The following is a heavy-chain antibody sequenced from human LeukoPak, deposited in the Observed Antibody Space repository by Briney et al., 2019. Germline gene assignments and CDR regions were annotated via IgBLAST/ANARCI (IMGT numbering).Heavy chain of an antibody. CDR3: ATGGRSTVTEFDY. D-gene: IGHD4-17*01. V-gene: IGHV3-23*01. CDR2: ISGSGGST. CDR1: GFRFSNYA. Sequence: PRGSLRLSCAASGFRFSNYAMSWVRQAPGKGLEWVSAISGSGGSTYYADSVKGRFTISRDNSKNTLYLQMNSLRAEDTAVYYCATGGRSTVTEFDYWGQGTLVTVSS. J-gene: IGHJ4*02.